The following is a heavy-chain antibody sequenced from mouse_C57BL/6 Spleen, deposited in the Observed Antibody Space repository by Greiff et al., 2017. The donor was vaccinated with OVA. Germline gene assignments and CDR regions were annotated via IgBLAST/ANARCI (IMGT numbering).Heavy chain of an antibody. CDR2: IHPNSGST. V-gene: IGHV1-64*01. Sequence: QVQLQQPGAELVKPGASVKLSCKASGYTFTSYWMHWVKQRPGQGLEWIGMIHPNSGSTNYNEKFKSKATLTVDKSSSPAYMQLSSLTSEDSAVYYCAREVRTVVATVPYWYFDVWGTGTTVTVSS. D-gene: IGHD1-1*01. CDR3: AREVRTVVATVPYWYFDV. J-gene: IGHJ1*03. CDR1: GYTFTSYW.